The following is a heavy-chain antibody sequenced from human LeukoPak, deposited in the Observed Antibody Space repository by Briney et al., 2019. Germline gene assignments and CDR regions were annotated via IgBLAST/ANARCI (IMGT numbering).Heavy chain of an antibody. CDR3: AREATVYCSGGSCYLPTPKGDY. CDR1: GYTFTSYG. CDR2: ISAYNGNT. J-gene: IGHJ4*02. Sequence: GASVKVSCKASGYTFTSYGISWVRQAPGQGLEWMGWISAYNGNTNYAQKLQGRVTMTTDTSTSTAYMELRSLRSDDTAVYYCAREATVYCSGGSCYLPTPKGDYWGQGTLVTVSS. V-gene: IGHV1-18*01. D-gene: IGHD2-15*01.